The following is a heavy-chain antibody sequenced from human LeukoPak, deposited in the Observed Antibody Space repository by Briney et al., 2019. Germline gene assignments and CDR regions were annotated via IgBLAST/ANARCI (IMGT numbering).Heavy chain of an antibody. CDR1: GFTFSSYA. V-gene: IGHV3-30-3*01. CDR2: ISYDGSNK. J-gene: IGHJ6*02. CDR3: ARPTRGQQWLVRESYYYYGMDV. Sequence: AGRSLRLSCAASGFTFSSYAMHWVRQAPGKGMEWVAVISYDGSNKYYADSVKGRFTISRDNSKNTLYLQMNSLRAEDTAVYYCARPTRGQQWLVRESYYYYGMDVWGQGTTVTVSS. D-gene: IGHD6-19*01.